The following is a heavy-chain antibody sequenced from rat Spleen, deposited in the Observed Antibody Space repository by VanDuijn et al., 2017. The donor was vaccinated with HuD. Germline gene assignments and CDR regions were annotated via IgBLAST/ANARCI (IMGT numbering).Heavy chain of an antibody. Sequence: EVQLVESGGGLVQPGRSLKLSCAASGFTFSNYDMAWVRQAPTKGLEWIASISTGGGNTYYRDSVKGRFTSSRDNAKNTQYLQMDSLRSEDTATYYCARRVYYGLSPGDYFDYWGQGVMVTVSS. J-gene: IGHJ2*01. CDR1: GFTFSNYD. CDR3: ARRVYYGLSPGDYFDY. V-gene: IGHV5S13*01. CDR2: ISTGGGNT. D-gene: IGHD1-6*01.